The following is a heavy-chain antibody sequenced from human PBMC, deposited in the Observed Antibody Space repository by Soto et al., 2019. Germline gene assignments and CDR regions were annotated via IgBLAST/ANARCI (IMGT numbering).Heavy chain of an antibody. V-gene: IGHV3-21*01. CDR3: ARDKQLVNFDY. CDR2: ISSSSSYI. J-gene: IGHJ4*02. D-gene: IGHD6-13*01. CDR1: GFTFSSYS. Sequence: GESLKISCAASGFTFSSYSMNWVRQAPGKGLEWVSSISSSSSYIYYADSVKGRFTISRDNAKNSLYLQMNSLRAEDTAVYYCARDKQLVNFDYWGQGTLVTVSS.